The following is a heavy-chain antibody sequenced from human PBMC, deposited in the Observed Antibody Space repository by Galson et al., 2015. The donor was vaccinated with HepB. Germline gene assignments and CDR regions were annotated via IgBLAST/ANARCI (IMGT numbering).Heavy chain of an antibody. V-gene: IGHV3-30*04. CDR1: GFTFNSYA. D-gene: IGHD5-12*01. CDR3: VKGGGYSAIRERGGFDS. J-gene: IGHJ4*02. CDR2: ITYDGTNK. Sequence: SLRLSCAASGFTFNSYAMHWVRQAPGKGLQWVAVITYDGTNKFYARSVKGRFTISRDNSGDTLFLHMNSLRPEDTALYYCVKGGGYSAIRERGGFDSWGQGALVTVSS.